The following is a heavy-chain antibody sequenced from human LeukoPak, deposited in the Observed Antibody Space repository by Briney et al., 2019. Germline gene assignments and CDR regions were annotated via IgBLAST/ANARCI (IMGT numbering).Heavy chain of an antibody. V-gene: IGHV4-59*01. Sequence: SETLPLTCTVSGGSISSYYWSWIRQPPGKGLEGIGYIYYSGSTNYNPSLKSRVTISVDTSKNQFSLKLSSVTAADTAVYYCARAQVRGSYLYYYGMDVWGQGTTVTVSS. J-gene: IGHJ6*02. CDR2: IYYSGST. CDR1: GGSISSYY. CDR3: ARAQVRGSYLYYYGMDV. D-gene: IGHD1-26*01.